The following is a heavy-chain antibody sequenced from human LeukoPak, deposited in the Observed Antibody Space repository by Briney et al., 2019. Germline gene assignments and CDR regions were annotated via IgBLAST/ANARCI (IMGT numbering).Heavy chain of an antibody. CDR1: GFTLSNYN. CDR2: ISTSSSYI. CDR3: AGVQRKMATGKGGHY. Sequence: GGSLRLSCAASGFTLSNYNMNWVRQAPGKGLEWVSSISTSSSYIYYADSVKGRFTVSRDNAKNSLYLQMNSLRAEDTAVYYCAGVQRKMATGKGGHYWGQGTLVTVSS. J-gene: IGHJ4*02. D-gene: IGHD5-24*01. V-gene: IGHV3-21*01.